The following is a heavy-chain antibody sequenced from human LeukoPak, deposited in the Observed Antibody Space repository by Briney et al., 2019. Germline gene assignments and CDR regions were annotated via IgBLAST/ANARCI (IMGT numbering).Heavy chain of an antibody. V-gene: IGHV3-21*01. CDR2: ISSSSSYI. D-gene: IGHD2-15*01. CDR1: GFTFSSYS. Sequence: GGSLRLSCAASGFTFSSYSMNWVRQAPGKGLEWVSSISSSSSYIYYADSVKGRFTISRDNAKNSLYLRMNSLRAEDTAVYYCARADLGGSCLHWGQGTLVTVSS. J-gene: IGHJ4*02. CDR3: ARADLGGSCLH.